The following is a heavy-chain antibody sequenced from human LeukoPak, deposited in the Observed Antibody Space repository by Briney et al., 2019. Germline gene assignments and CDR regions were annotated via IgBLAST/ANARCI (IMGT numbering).Heavy chain of an antibody. CDR3: AKGTSAWYAGFNY. Sequence: GGSLRLSCAASGFTFSSYAMSWVRQAPGKGLGWVAVISYDGTDKFYADSVKGRFTISRDNPKNTLSLQMDSLRAEDTALYYCAKGTSAWYAGFNYWGQGTLVTVSS. V-gene: IGHV3-30*18. CDR1: GFTFSSYA. D-gene: IGHD6-19*01. CDR2: ISYDGTDK. J-gene: IGHJ4*02.